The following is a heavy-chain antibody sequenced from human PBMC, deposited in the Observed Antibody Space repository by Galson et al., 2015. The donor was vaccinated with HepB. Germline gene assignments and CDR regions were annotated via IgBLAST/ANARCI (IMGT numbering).Heavy chain of an antibody. Sequence: QSGAEVTKPGESLKISCKGSGYSFTSYWIGWVRQMPGKGLEWMGIIYPGDSDTRYSPSFQGQVTISADKSISTAYLQWSSLKASDTAMYYCARRDSSRGWGPGFDYWGQGTLVTVSS. V-gene: IGHV5-51*01. CDR1: GYSFTSYW. CDR3: ARRDSSRGWGPGFDY. CDR2: IYPGDSDT. J-gene: IGHJ4*02. D-gene: IGHD6-19*01.